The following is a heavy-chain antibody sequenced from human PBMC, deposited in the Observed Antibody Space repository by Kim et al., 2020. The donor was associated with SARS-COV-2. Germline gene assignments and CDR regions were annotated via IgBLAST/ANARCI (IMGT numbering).Heavy chain of an antibody. CDR3: ARDHSSSFY. D-gene: IGHD6-13*01. J-gene: IGHJ4*02. CDR2: GST. Sequence: GSTSYEQKFQGRVTMTRDTSTSTVYMELSSPRSEDTAVYYCARDHSSSFYWGQGTLVTVSS. V-gene: IGHV1-46*01.